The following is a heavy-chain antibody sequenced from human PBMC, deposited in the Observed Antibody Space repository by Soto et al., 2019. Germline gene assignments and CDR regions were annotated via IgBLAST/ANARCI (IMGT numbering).Heavy chain of an antibody. D-gene: IGHD1-7*01. Sequence: GGSLRLSCAASGFTFSSYTMSWVRQAPGKGLEWVSAISSSSSYIYYADSVKGRFTISRDNAKNSLYLQMNSLRAEDTAVYYCAREGNYGHIDYWGQGTLVTVSS. CDR2: ISSSSSYI. V-gene: IGHV3-21*01. J-gene: IGHJ4*02. CDR1: GFTFSSYT. CDR3: AREGNYGHIDY.